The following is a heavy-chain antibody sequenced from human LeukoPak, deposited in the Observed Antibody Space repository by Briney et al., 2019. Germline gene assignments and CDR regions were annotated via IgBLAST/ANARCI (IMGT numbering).Heavy chain of an antibody. J-gene: IGHJ4*02. CDR2: IYYSGST. CDR3: ARYQNYYDSSGYRIFDY. V-gene: IGHV4-59*06. CDR1: GGSINSYY. D-gene: IGHD3-22*01. Sequence: PSETLSLTCIVSGGSINSYYWSWIRQPPGKGLEWIGYIYYSGSTYYNPSLKSRVTISVDTSKNQFSLKLSSVTAADTAVYYCARYQNYYDSSGYRIFDYWGQGTLVTVSS.